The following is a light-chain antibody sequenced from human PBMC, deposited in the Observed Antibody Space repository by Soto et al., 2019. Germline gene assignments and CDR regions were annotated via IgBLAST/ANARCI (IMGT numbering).Light chain of an antibody. CDR2: DNI. V-gene: IGLV1-51*01. Sequence: QSVLTQPPSVSAAPGQMVTISCSGSSSNIGTNFVSWYQQLPGTAPKLLIYDNIKRPSRIPDRFSGSKSDTSATLGITGLQTGDEADYYCATWDSSLSAVVFGAGTKLTVL. CDR3: ATWDSSLSAVV. CDR1: SSNIGTNF. J-gene: IGLJ2*01.